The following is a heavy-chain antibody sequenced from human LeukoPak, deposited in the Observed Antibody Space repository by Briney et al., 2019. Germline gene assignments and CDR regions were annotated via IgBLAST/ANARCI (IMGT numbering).Heavy chain of an antibody. CDR2: INPSGGST. D-gene: IGHD6-13*01. CDR3: ARPRLSSSSWTKNWFDP. V-gene: IGHV1-46*01. Sequence: ASVKVSCKASGYTLTSYYMHWVRQAPGQGLEWMGIINPSGGSTSYAQKFQGRVTMTRDMSTSTVYMELSSLRSEDTAVYYCARPRLSSSSWTKNWFDPWGQGTLVTVSS. CDR1: GYTLTSYY. J-gene: IGHJ5*02.